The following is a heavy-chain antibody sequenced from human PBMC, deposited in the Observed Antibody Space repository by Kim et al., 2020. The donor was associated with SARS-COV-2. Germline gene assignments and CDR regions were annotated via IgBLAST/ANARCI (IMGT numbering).Heavy chain of an antibody. Sequence: ASVKVSCKASGYTLTNHGMHWARQAPGQGLEWMGWIDTGNGNTEYSEKSQGRVTITRDTSASTVYMDLSSLRSEDTAMYYCARDQVGSTWYWAFWGQGTL. D-gene: IGHD6-13*01. CDR1: GYTLTNHG. CDR2: IDTGNGNT. V-gene: IGHV1-3*04. J-gene: IGHJ4*02. CDR3: ARDQVGSTWYWAF.